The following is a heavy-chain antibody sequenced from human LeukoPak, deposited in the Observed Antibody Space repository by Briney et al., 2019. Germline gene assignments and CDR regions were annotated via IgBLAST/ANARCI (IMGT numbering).Heavy chain of an antibody. CDR2: IYTSGST. CDR3: ARFDCSGGSCYFDY. Sequence: PSQTLSLTCTVSGGSISSGSYYWSWIRQPAGKGLEWIGRIYTSGSTNYNPSLKSRVTISVDTSKNQFSLKLSSVTAADTAVYYCARFDCSGGSCYFDYWGQGTLVTASS. D-gene: IGHD2-15*01. CDR1: GGSISSGSYY. V-gene: IGHV4-61*02. J-gene: IGHJ4*02.